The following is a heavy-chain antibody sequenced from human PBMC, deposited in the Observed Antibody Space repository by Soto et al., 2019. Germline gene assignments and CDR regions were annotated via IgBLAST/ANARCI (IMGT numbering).Heavy chain of an antibody. CDR3: ARGTVLRYFDWWYYFDY. Sequence: ASVTVSCQASGYTFTCYYMHWVRQAPGQGLEWMGWINPNSGGTNYAQKFQGWVTMTRDTSISTAYMELSRLRSDDTAVYYCARGTVLRYFDWWYYFDYWGQGTLVTVSS. J-gene: IGHJ4*02. D-gene: IGHD3-9*01. V-gene: IGHV1-2*04. CDR2: INPNSGGT. CDR1: GYTFTCYY.